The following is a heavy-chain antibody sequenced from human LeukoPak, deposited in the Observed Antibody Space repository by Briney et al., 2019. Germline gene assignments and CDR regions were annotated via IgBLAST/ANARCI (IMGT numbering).Heavy chain of an antibody. V-gene: IGHV4-59*01. CDR1: GGSISSYY. CDR3: ARGGYFYDSTGYIFLY. CDR2: IYYSGST. D-gene: IGHD3-22*01. J-gene: IGHJ4*02. Sequence: SETLSLTCTVSGGSISSYYWSWIRQPPGKGLEWIGYIYYSGSTNYNPSLKSRVTISVDTSKNQFSLKLSSVTAADTAVYYCARGGYFYDSTGYIFLYWGQGSLVTISS.